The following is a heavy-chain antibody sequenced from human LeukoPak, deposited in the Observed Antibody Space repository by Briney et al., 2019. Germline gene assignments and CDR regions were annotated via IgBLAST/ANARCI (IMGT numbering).Heavy chain of an antibody. Sequence: AGGSLRLSRAASGFTFSDYYMSWIRQAPGKGLEWVSYISSSGSTIYYADSVKGRFTISRDNAKNSLYLQMNSLRAEDTAVYYCARAVGARTHYYFGYWGQGTLVTVSS. J-gene: IGHJ4*02. V-gene: IGHV3-11*01. CDR2: ISSSGSTI. D-gene: IGHD1-26*01. CDR1: GFTFSDYY. CDR3: ARAVGARTHYYFGY.